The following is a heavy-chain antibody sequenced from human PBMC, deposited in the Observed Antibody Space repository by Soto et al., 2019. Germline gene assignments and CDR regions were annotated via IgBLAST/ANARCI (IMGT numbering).Heavy chain of an antibody. J-gene: IGHJ4*02. CDR3: ARDGYGDYVVDY. D-gene: IGHD4-17*01. V-gene: IGHV3-30-3*01. Sequence: QVQLVESVGGEVQPGRSLRLSCAASGFTFSTYAMHWVRQASGKGLEWVAVISHDGSNKYYADSVKGRFTISRDISKNTLYLQMNSLRVEDTSVYYCARDGYGDYVVDYWGQGTLVTVSS. CDR1: GFTFSTYA. CDR2: ISHDGSNK.